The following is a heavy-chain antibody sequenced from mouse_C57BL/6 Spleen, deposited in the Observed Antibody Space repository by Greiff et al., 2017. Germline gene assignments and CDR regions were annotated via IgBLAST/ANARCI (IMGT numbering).Heavy chain of an antibody. D-gene: IGHD2-12*01. CDR2: ISSGGSYT. V-gene: IGHV5-6*01. Sequence: VQLVESGGDLVKPGGSLKLSCAASGFTFSSYGMSWVRQTPDKRLEWVATISSGGSYTYYPDSVKGRFTISRDNAKNTLYLQMSSLKSEDTAMYYCARAGALPLDYWGQGTTLTVSS. CDR3: ARAGALPLDY. J-gene: IGHJ2*01. CDR1: GFTFSSYG.